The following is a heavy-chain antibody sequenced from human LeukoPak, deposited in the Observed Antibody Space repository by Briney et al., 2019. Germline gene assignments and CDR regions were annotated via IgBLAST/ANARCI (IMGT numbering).Heavy chain of an antibody. Sequence: SETLSLTCTVSGGSITSSTYYWGWIRQPPGKGLEWIGSIYYSVTTYYNPSLKSRVTISVDTSKNQFSLKLSSVTAADTAFYYCAREMLNGSGYFDYWGQGTLVTVSS. J-gene: IGHJ4*02. CDR2: IYYSVTT. CDR3: AREMLNGSGYFDY. CDR1: GGSITSSTYY. V-gene: IGHV4-39*07. D-gene: IGHD3-3*01.